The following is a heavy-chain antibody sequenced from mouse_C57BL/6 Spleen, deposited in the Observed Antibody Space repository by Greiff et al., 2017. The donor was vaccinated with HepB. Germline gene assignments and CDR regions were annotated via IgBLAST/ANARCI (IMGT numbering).Heavy chain of an antibody. Sequence: DVMLVESGEGLVKPGGSLKLSCAASGFTFSSYAMSWVRQTPEKRLEWVAYISSGGDYIYYADTVKGRFTISRDNARNTLYMQMSSLKSEDTAMYYCTRDAGYSHWDYFNYWGQGTTLTVSS. CDR1: GFTFSSYA. CDR3: TRDAGYSHWDYFNY. CDR2: ISSGGDYI. J-gene: IGHJ2*01. V-gene: IGHV5-9-1*02. D-gene: IGHD4-1*01.